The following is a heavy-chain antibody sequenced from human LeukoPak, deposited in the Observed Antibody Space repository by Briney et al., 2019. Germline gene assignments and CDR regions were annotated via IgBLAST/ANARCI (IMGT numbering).Heavy chain of an antibody. Sequence: ASVKVSCKASGGTFSKFDIGWVRQAPGQGLEWMGGIIPMFGTTEYAQNFQGRVTMTTDTSTSTAYMELRSLRSDDTAVYYCARSGTTMIVMFDPWGQGTLVTVSS. J-gene: IGHJ5*02. CDR3: ARSGTTMIVMFDP. CDR2: IIPMFGTT. V-gene: IGHV1-69*05. CDR1: GGTFSKFD. D-gene: IGHD3-22*01.